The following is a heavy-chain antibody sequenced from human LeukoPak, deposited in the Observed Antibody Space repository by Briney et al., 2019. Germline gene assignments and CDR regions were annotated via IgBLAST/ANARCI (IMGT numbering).Heavy chain of an antibody. V-gene: IGHV4-59*13. CDR2: IYYSGYT. CDR1: GGSISSYY. CDR3: ARGGYYGSGNDFRFDP. D-gene: IGHD3-10*01. Sequence: SETLSLTCTVSGGSISSYYWSWLRQPPGKGLEGIGYIYYSGYTNYNPSLKSRVTISVDTSKNQFSLKLTSVTAADTAVHFCARGGYYGSGNDFRFDPWGQGTLVTVSS. J-gene: IGHJ5*02.